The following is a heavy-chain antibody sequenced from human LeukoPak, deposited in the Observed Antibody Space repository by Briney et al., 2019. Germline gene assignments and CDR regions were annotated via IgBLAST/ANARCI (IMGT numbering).Heavy chain of an antibody. D-gene: IGHD1-26*01. Sequence: SETLSLTCAVDGGPFSGYYWSWIRQPPGKGLEWIGEINHSGSTNYNPSLKSRGTVSLDTSKNQFSLKLRSVTAADTAVYYCARAKSRGSHIDYWGQGTLVTVSS. CDR1: GGPFSGYY. J-gene: IGHJ4*02. CDR3: ARAKSRGSHIDY. CDR2: INHSGST. V-gene: IGHV4-34*01.